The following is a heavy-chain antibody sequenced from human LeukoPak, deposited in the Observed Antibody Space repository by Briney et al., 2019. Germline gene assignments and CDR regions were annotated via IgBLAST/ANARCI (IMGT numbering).Heavy chain of an antibody. V-gene: IGHV4-59*01. Sequence: SETLSLTCTVSGGSISSYYWSWIRQPPGKGLEWIGYIYYSGSTNYNPSLKSRVTISVDTSKNQFSLKLSSVTAADTAVYYCARDRDGGDGYIYFDYWGQGTLVTVSS. J-gene: IGHJ4*02. CDR1: GGSISSYY. CDR2: IYYSGST. D-gene: IGHD5-24*01. CDR3: ARDRDGGDGYIYFDY.